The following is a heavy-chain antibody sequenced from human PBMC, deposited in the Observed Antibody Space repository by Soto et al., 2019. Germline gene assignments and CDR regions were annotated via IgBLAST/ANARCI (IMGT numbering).Heavy chain of an antibody. CDR3: ARAAYDSSGYYLLFDY. Sequence: QVQLVESGGGVVQPGRSLRLSCAASGFTFSSYGMHWVRQAPGKGLEWVAVIWYDGSNKYYADSVKGRFTISRDNSKNTLYRQMNSRRAEDTAVYYCARAAYDSSGYYLLFDYWGQGTLVTVSS. V-gene: IGHV3-33*01. CDR2: IWYDGSNK. D-gene: IGHD3-22*01. CDR1: GFTFSSYG. J-gene: IGHJ4*02.